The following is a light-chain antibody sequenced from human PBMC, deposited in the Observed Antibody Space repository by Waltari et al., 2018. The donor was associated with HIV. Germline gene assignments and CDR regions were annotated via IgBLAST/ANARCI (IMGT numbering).Light chain of an antibody. Sequence: QSALTQPASVSGSPGQSITIPCTGTSTDIDTYNFVTWYRQFPGKAPQLVISDVDSRPVGIPLRFSGSKSGSAASLTISGLQTDDEADYYCSSYTRSHTLVFGGGTKLTVL. CDR3: SSYTRSHTLV. CDR2: DVD. V-gene: IGLV2-14*01. CDR1: STDIDTYNF. J-gene: IGLJ2*01.